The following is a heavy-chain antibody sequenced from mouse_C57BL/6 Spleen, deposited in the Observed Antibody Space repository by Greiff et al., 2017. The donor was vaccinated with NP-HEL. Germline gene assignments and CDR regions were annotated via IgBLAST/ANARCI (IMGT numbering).Heavy chain of an antibody. J-gene: IGHJ3*01. D-gene: IGHD2-3*01. CDR1: GYTFTSYW. CDR2: INPSSGYT. CDR3: ASSLPYDGYFFAY. V-gene: IGHV1-7*01. Sequence: VQLQQSGAELAKPGASVKLSCKASGYTFTSYWMHWVKQRPGQGLEWIGYINPSSGYTKYNQKFKDKATLTADKSSSTAYMQLSSLTYEDSAVYYCASSLPYDGYFFAYWGQGTLVTVSA.